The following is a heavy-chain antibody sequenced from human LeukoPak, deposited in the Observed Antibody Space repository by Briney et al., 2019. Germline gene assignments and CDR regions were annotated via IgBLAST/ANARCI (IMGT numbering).Heavy chain of an antibody. CDR1: GGSFSGYY. Sequence: SETLSLTCAVYGGSFSGYYWSWIRQPPGKGLEWIGYIYYSGSTNYNPSLKSRVTISVDTSKNQFSLKLSSVTAADTAGYYCARGNFYGSASDDYWGQGTLVTVSS. J-gene: IGHJ4*02. V-gene: IGHV4-59*01. D-gene: IGHD3-10*01. CDR3: ARGNFYGSASDDY. CDR2: IYYSGST.